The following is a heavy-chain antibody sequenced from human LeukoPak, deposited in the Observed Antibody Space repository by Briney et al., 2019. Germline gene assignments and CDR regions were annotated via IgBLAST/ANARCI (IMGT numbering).Heavy chain of an antibody. D-gene: IGHD6-19*01. Sequence: ASVKVSCKASGYTFTGYYMHWVRQAPGQGLEWMGRINPNSGGTNYAQKFQGRVTMTRDTSISTAYMELSRLRSDGTAVYYCARDRLPGIAVAGTVDYWGQGTLVTVSS. CDR1: GYTFTGYY. J-gene: IGHJ4*02. CDR2: INPNSGGT. CDR3: ARDRLPGIAVAGTVDY. V-gene: IGHV1-2*06.